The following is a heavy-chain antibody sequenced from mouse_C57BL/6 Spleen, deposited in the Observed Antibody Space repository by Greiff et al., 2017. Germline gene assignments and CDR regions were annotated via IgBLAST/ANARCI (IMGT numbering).Heavy chain of an antibody. V-gene: IGHV1-82*01. CDR2: IYPGDGDT. J-gene: IGHJ4*01. Sequence: VQGVESGPELVKPGASVKISCKASGYAFSSSWMNWVKQRPGKGLEWIGRIYPGDGDTNYNGKFKGKATLTADKSSSTAYMQLSSLTSEDSAVYFCARSHAMDYWGQGTSVTVSS. CDR1: GYAFSSSW. CDR3: ARSHAMDY.